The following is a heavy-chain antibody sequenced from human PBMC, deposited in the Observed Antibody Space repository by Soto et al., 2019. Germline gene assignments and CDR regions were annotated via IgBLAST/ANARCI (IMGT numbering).Heavy chain of an antibody. D-gene: IGHD3-22*01. CDR1: EFTFSNYA. J-gene: IGHJ4*02. V-gene: IGHV3-23*01. Sequence: GGSLRLSCAASEFTFSNYAMSWVRQAPGKRLEWVSAISYGGGTTYYADSVKGRFTISRDNSENTLYLQMNSLRAEDTAVYYCAKNPGYYYDSTGYHFDYWGQGT. CDR3: AKNPGYYYDSTGYHFDY. CDR2: ISYGGGTT.